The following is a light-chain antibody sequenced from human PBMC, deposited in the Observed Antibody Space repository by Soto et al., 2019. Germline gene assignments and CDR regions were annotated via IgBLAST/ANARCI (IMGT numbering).Light chain of an antibody. Sequence: EIVLTQSPGTLSLSPGERATLSCRASQSVNNNYLAWYQQKPGQAPRLLINGASSRATGIPDRFSGSGSGTDFTLSISRVEPEDLTVYHCQQLGSLPYTFGQGTNLEI. V-gene: IGKV3-20*01. J-gene: IGKJ2*01. CDR2: GAS. CDR1: QSVNNNY. CDR3: QQLGSLPYT.